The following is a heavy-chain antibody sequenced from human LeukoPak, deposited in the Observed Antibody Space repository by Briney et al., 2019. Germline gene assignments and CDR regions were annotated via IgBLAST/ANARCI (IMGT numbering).Heavy chain of an antibody. CDR2: ISAYNGNT. V-gene: IGHV1-18*01. D-gene: IGHD5-18*01. CDR3: ARAPVDTAMVIRVAFDI. J-gene: IGHJ3*02. Sequence: ASVTVSCKASGYTFTSYGISWVRQDPGQGLEWMGWISAYNGNTNYAQKLQGRVTMTTDTSTSTAYMELRSLRSDDTAVYYCARAPVDTAMVIRVAFDIWGQGTMVTVSS. CDR1: GYTFTSYG.